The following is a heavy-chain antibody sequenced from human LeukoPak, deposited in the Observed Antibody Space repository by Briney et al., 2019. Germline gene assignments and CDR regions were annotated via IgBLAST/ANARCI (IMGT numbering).Heavy chain of an antibody. Sequence: GESLKISCKGSGYSFTSYWIGWVRQVPGEGLEWMGIIYPGDSDTRYSPSFQGQVTISADKSISTAYLQWSSLKASDTAMYYCARRAGLQYRQMDYWGQGTLVTVSS. J-gene: IGHJ4*02. D-gene: IGHD4-11*01. V-gene: IGHV5-51*01. CDR3: ARRAGLQYRQMDY. CDR1: GYSFTSYW. CDR2: IYPGDSDT.